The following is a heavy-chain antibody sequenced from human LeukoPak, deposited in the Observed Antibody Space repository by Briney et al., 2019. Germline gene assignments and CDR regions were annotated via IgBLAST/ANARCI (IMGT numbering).Heavy chain of an antibody. D-gene: IGHD1/OR15-1a*01. CDR2: ISGYNGNT. Sequence: ASVKVSCKASGYTFTSYGISWVRQAPGQGLEWMGWISGYNGNTNYAQTLQGRVTMTTDTSTRTAYMELRSLKSDDTAVYYCARGLEQHSDYWGRGTLVTVSS. CDR3: ARGLEQHSDY. V-gene: IGHV1-18*01. CDR1: GYTFTSYG. J-gene: IGHJ4*02.